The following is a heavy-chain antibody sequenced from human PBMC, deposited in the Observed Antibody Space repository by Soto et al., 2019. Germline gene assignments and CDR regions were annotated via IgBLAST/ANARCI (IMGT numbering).Heavy chain of an antibody. D-gene: IGHD2-15*01. J-gene: IGHJ4*02. CDR2: ISYDGSNK. Sequence: QVQLVESGGGVVQPGRSLRLSCAASGFTFSSYGMHWVRQAPDKGLEWVAVISYDGSNKYYADSVKGRFTISRDNSKNTLFLQMNRLRAEDTAVYYCAKDSEKDIVLVVAASPTDYWGQGTLVTVSS. CDR1: GFTFSSYG. V-gene: IGHV3-30*18. CDR3: AKDSEKDIVLVVAASPTDY.